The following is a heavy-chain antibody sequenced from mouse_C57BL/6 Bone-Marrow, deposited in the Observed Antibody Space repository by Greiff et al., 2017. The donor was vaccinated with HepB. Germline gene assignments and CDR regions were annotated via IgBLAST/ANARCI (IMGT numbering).Heavy chain of an antibody. Sequence: EVQLVESGGGLVKPGGSLKLSCAASGFTFSDYGMHWVRQAPEKGLEWVAYISSGSSTIYYADTVKGRFTISRDNAKNTLFRQMTSLRSEDTAMYYCARSSNYEVDYWGQGTTLTVSS. J-gene: IGHJ2*01. V-gene: IGHV5-17*01. D-gene: IGHD2-5*01. CDR3: ARSSNYEVDY. CDR2: ISSGSSTI. CDR1: GFTFSDYG.